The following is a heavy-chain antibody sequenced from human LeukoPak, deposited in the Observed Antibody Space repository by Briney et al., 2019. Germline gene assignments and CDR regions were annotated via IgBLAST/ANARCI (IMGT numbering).Heavy chain of an antibody. CDR3: ARQRSRDGYTKWFDP. D-gene: IGHD5-24*01. Sequence: ASVKVSCKASGYTFTSYGISWVRQAPGQGLEWMGRINPNSGGTNYAQKFQGRVTMTRDTSISTAYMELSRLRSDDTAVYYCARQRSRDGYTKWFDPWGQGTLVTVSS. J-gene: IGHJ5*02. CDR2: INPNSGGT. V-gene: IGHV1-2*06. CDR1: GYTFTSYG.